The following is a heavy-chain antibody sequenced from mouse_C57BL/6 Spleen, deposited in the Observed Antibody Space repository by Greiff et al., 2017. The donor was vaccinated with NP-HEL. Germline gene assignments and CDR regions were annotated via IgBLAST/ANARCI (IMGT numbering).Heavy chain of an antibody. V-gene: IGHV1-82*01. J-gene: IGHJ1*03. CDR3: AREAIYYYGTGGYFGV. Sequence: VQLQQSGPELVKPGASVKISCKASGYAFSSSWMNWVKQRPGKGLEWIGRIYPGDGDTNYNGKFKGKATLTADKSSSTAYMQLSSLTSEDSAVYFCAREAIYYYGTGGYFGVWGTGTTVTVSS. CDR1: GYAFSSSW. CDR2: IYPGDGDT. D-gene: IGHD1-1*01.